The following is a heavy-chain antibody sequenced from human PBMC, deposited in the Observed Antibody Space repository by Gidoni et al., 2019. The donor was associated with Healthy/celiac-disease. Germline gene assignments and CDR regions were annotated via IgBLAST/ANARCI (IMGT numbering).Heavy chain of an antibody. CDR3: ARTKRELPNEGAFDI. D-gene: IGHD1-26*01. CDR2: IWYDGSNK. J-gene: IGHJ3*02. CDR1: GFTFSSYG. Sequence: QVQLVESGGGVVQPGRSLRLSCAASGFTFSSYGMHWVRQAPGKGLEWVAVIWYDGSNKYYADSVKGRFTISRDNSKNTLYLQMNSLRAEDTAVYYCARTKRELPNEGAFDIWGQGTMVTVSS. V-gene: IGHV3-33*01.